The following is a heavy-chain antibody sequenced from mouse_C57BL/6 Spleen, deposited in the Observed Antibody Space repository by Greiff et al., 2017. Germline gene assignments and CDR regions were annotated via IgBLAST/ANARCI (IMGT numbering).Heavy chain of an antibody. CDR3: AVHSTMVTTDFDY. CDR2: IDPEDGET. V-gene: IGHV14-2*01. CDR1: GFNIKDYY. J-gene: IGHJ2*01. D-gene: IGHD2-2*01. Sequence: EVQGVESGAELVKPGASVKLSCTASGFNIKDYYMHWVKQRTEQGLEWIGRIDPEDGETKYAPKFQGKATITADTSSNTAYLQLSRLTSEDTAVYYCAVHSTMVTTDFDYWGQGTALTVSS.